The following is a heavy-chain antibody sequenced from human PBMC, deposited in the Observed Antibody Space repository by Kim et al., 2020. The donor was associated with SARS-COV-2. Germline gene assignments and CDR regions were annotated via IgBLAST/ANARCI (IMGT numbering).Heavy chain of an antibody. Sequence: VKGRFTIARDNSKNTLYLQMNSLRAEDTAVYYCARGAVAGLSWEYYGMDVWGQGTTVTVSS. J-gene: IGHJ6*02. CDR3: ARGAVAGLSWEYYGMDV. V-gene: IGHV3-30*01. D-gene: IGHD6-19*01.